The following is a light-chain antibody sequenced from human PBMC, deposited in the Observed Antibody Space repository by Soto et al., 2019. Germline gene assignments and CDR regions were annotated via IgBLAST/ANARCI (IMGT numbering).Light chain of an antibody. V-gene: IGKV1-39*01. CDR2: AAS. Sequence: DIQMTQSPSSLSASVGDRVTITCRASQSITNYLNWYQQKPGKAPKLLIYAASSLQSGVPSRFSGSGSGTEFTRSISSLQPEDFATYYCQQSYSTPGTFGQGTKLESK. CDR1: QSITNY. J-gene: IGKJ2*02. CDR3: QQSYSTPGT.